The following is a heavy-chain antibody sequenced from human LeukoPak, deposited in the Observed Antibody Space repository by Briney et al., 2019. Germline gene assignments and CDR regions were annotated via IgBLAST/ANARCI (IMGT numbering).Heavy chain of an antibody. V-gene: IGHV1-69*04. Sequence: SVRVSCKASGGTFSSYAISWVRQAPGQGLEWMGRIIPILGIANYAQKFQGRVTITADKSTSTAYMELSSLRSEDTAVYYCARDPFRDYYMDVWGKGTTVTVSS. J-gene: IGHJ6*03. CDR2: IIPILGIA. CDR1: GGTFSSYA. CDR3: ARDPFRDYYMDV.